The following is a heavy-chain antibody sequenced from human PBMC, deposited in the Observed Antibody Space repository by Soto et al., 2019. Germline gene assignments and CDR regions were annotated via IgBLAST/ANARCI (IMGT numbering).Heavy chain of an antibody. CDR3: AKGRGSTVFGVSSPCDS. Sequence: EVQLLESGGDFKQPGGSLRLSCEGSGFNFSNYALNWVRQAPGKRLEWVSVISGNSGTTYYAASVKGRFTISRDNSKKTLYLQMNSLSADDAAGDYCAKGRGSTVFGVSSPCDSWGECTLVTVCS. V-gene: IGHV3-23*01. CDR1: GFNFSNYA. D-gene: IGHD3-3*01. J-gene: IGHJ4*02. CDR2: ISGNSGTT.